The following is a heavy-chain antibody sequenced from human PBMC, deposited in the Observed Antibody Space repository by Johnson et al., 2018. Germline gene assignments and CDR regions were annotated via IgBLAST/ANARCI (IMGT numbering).Heavy chain of an antibody. D-gene: IGHD1-1*01. J-gene: IGHJ3*02. CDR2: IIPIFGTA. Sequence: QVQLVQSGAEVKKPGSSVKVSCKASGGTFSSYAISWVRQAPGQGLEWMGGIIPIFGTANYAQKFQGRVTFTADKPTSTAYMELGSLGSEDTAVYYCAREPGASRYAFDIGGQGTMVTVSS. CDR1: GGTFSSYA. CDR3: AREPGASRYAFDI. V-gene: IGHV1-69*06.